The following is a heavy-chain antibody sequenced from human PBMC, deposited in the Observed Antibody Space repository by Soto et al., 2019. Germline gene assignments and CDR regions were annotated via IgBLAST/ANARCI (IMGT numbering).Heavy chain of an antibody. V-gene: IGHV4-59*01. Sequence: PSETLSLTCIVSGDSISSYYWSWIRQSSGKGLEWIGYIHYSGSTNYNPSLKSRVAISVDTSKSQFSLKLTSVTAADTAVYFCARDPREGGPQLFGKLDTGGQGTLVTVPS. CDR3: ARDPREGGPQLFGKLDT. D-gene: IGHD3-16*01. CDR2: IHYSGST. CDR1: GDSISSYY. J-gene: IGHJ5*02.